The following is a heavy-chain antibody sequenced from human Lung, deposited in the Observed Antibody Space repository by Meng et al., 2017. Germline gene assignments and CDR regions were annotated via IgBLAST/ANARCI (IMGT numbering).Heavy chain of an antibody. J-gene: IGHJ6*02. CDR3: ARDIYTSTWLGMDV. Sequence: SQTRSLTGAISGDTVSSNSASWNWIRQSPSRGLEWLGRTYYRSKWSNDYAVSVKSRMTINPDTSKNQFSLQLNSVTPEDTAVYYCARDIYTSTWLGMDVWGQGTTVTVSS. CDR1: GDTVSSNSAS. CDR2: TYYRSKWSN. D-gene: IGHD6-13*01. V-gene: IGHV6-1*01.